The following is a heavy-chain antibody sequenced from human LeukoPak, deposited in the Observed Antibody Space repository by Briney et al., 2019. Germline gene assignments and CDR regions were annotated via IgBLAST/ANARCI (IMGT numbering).Heavy chain of an antibody. CDR3: ARDSVGATTGLGY. CDR1: GFTFSSYW. V-gene: IGHV3-7*01. Sequence: PGGSLRLSCAASGFTFSSYWKSWVRQAPGKGLEWVANIKQDGSEKYYVDSVKGRFTISRDNAKNSLYLQMNSLRAEDTAVYYCARDSVGATTGLGYWGQGTLVTVSS. J-gene: IGHJ4*02. CDR2: IKQDGSEK. D-gene: IGHD1-26*01.